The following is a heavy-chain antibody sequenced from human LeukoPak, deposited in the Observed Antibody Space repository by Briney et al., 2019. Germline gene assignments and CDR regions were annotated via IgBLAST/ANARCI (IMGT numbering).Heavy chain of an antibody. CDR2: INPNSGGT. J-gene: IGHJ4*02. V-gene: IGHV1-2*02. CDR1: GYTFTGYY. Sequence: ASVKVSCKASGYTFTGYYMHWVRQAPGQGLEWMGWINPNSGGTNYAQKFQGRVTMTRDTSISTAYMELSRLRSDDTAVYYCARAPQWELLGIDYWGQGTLVTVSS. CDR3: ARAPQWELLGIDY. D-gene: IGHD1-26*01.